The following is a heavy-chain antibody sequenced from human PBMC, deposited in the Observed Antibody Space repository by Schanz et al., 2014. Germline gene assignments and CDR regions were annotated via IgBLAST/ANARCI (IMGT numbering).Heavy chain of an antibody. Sequence: EVQVVESGGGLVQPGGSLRLSCTASGFNSDDYAMHWVRQAPGKGLEWVSNIPWNGAAIGYADSVKGRFTISRDNFKGALYLQMNSLRVEDTAVYYCAASSGWHPSTDYWGQGTLGTVSS. D-gene: IGHD6-19*01. CDR3: AASSGWHPSTDY. V-gene: IGHV3-9*02. CDR2: IPWNGAAI. CDR1: GFNSDDYA. J-gene: IGHJ4*02.